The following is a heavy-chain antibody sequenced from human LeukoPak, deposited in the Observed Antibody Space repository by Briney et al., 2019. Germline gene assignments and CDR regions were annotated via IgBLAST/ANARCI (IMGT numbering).Heavy chain of an antibody. CDR1: GGTFSSYA. V-gene: IGHV1-69*05. J-gene: IGHJ5*02. CDR2: IIPIFGTA. D-gene: IGHD3-10*01. Sequence: SVKVSCKASGGTFSSYAISWVRQAPGQGLEWMGGIIPIFGTANYAQKFQGRVTITTDESTSTAYMELSSLRSEDTAVYYCASEMEYYYGSGSYFDPWGQGTLVTVSS. CDR3: ASEMEYYYGSGSYFDP.